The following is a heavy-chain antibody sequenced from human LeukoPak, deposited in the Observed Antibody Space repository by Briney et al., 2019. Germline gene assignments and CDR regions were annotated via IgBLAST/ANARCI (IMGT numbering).Heavy chain of an antibody. CDR2: IKQDGSEK. CDR1: GFTFSNYW. Sequence: GGSLRLSCAASGFTFSNYWMHWVRQAPGKGLEWVANIKQDGSEKYYVDSVRGRFTISRDNATNSLYLQMNSLRAEDTAVYYCARDLNYFDYWGQGTLVTVSS. J-gene: IGHJ4*02. V-gene: IGHV3-7*01. CDR3: ARDLNYFDY.